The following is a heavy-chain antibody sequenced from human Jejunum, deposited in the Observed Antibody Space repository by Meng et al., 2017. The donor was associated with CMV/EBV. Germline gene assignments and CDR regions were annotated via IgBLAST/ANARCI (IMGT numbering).Heavy chain of an antibody. CDR1: NFA. CDR2: IRYDGNSE. Sequence: NFAMHWVRQAPGKGLEWVTFIRYDGNSEDYADSVKGRFTISRDNSRDTLYLQLNSLRSDDSALYYCAKDQGRGVGSFYYFHGLDVWGQGTTVTVSS. D-gene: IGHD1-26*01. CDR3: AKDQGRGVGSFYYFHGLDV. V-gene: IGHV3-30*02. J-gene: IGHJ6*02.